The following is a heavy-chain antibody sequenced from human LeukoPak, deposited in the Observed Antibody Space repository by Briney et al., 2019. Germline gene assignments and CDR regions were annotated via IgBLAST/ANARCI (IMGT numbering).Heavy chain of an antibody. J-gene: IGHJ4*02. CDR1: GFTFSSYG. CDR2: ISGSGGST. V-gene: IGHV3-23*01. D-gene: IGHD4-23*01. Sequence: PGGSLRLSCAASGFTFSSYGMSWVRQAPGKGLEWVSAISGSGGSTYYADSVKGRFTISRDNAKNSLYLQMNSLRAEDTAVYYCARDLPTVVTVYFDYWGQGTLVTVSS. CDR3: ARDLPTVVTVYFDY.